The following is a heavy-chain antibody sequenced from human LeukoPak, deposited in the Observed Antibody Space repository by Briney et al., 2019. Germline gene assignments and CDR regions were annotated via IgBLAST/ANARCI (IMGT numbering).Heavy chain of an antibody. D-gene: IGHD6-13*01. V-gene: IGHV1-2*02. J-gene: IGHJ4*02. CDR2: INPNGGGT. Sequence: ASVKVSCKASGYTFIGYYMHWVRQAPGQGLEWMGWINPNGGGTNFAQKFQGRVTMTRDTSISTAYMELSRLRYDDAAVYYCARDRIAAAGLWYWGQGTLVTVSS. CDR3: ARDRIAAAGLWY. CDR1: GYTFIGYY.